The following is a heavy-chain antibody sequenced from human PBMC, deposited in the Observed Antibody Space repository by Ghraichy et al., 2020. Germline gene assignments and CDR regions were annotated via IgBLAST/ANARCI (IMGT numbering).Heavy chain of an antibody. CDR1: GFTFSRHW. CDR3: TRGGLLDLGIADY. Sequence: GGSLRLSCAASGFTFSRHWIHWVRQAPGKGLEWVASLSGNGSDTRYVDSVKGRFTISRDNAKNSLYLQMNSLRADDTAVYYCTRGGLLDLGIADYWGQGTLVAVSS. J-gene: IGHJ4*02. D-gene: IGHD2-21*01. V-gene: IGHV3-7*03. CDR2: LSGNGSDT.